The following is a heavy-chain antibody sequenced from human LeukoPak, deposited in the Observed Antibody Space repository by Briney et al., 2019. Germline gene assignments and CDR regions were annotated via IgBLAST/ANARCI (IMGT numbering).Heavy chain of an antibody. Sequence: SETLSLTCTVSGGSISSGSYYWSWIRQPAGKGLEWIGRIYTSGSTNYNPSLKSRVTISVDTSKNQFSLKLSSVTAADTAVYYCARQLYDSSGYSDYWGQGTLVTVSS. V-gene: IGHV4-61*02. D-gene: IGHD3-22*01. CDR2: IYTSGST. CDR3: ARQLYDSSGYSDY. CDR1: GGSISSGSYY. J-gene: IGHJ4*02.